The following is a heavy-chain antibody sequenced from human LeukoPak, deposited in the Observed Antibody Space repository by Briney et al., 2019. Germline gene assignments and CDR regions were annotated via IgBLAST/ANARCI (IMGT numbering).Heavy chain of an antibody. CDR2: VYYSGST. V-gene: IGHV4-59*12. CDR1: GGSISIYY. CDR3: ASYGITGTFDY. Sequence: PSETLSLTCTISGGSISIYYWSWIRQPPGKGLEWIGYVYYSGSTNYSPSLKSRVTISVDTSKNQFSLKLSSVTAADTAVYYCASYGITGTFDYWGQGTLVTVSS. D-gene: IGHD1-20*01. J-gene: IGHJ4*02.